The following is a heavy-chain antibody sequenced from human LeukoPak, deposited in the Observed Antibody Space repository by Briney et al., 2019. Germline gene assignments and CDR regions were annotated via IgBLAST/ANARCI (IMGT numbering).Heavy chain of an antibody. Sequence: GASVKVSCKASGYTFTSYDINWVRQATGRGLEWMGWINPNSGNTDYAQKFQGRVTMTRKTSVSTAYMELSSLTSEDTAVYYCARRGSHSDYDSYPYWGQGTLVTVSS. J-gene: IGHJ4*02. CDR1: GYTFTSYD. V-gene: IGHV1-8*01. CDR2: INPNSGNT. CDR3: ARRGSHSDYDSYPY. D-gene: IGHD5-12*01.